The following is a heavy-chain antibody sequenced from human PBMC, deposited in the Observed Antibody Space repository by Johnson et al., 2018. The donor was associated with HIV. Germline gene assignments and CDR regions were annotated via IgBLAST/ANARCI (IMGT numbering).Heavy chain of an antibody. CDR2: IRYDGSNK. CDR1: GFTFSSYG. CDR3: ARGRISMKVVDLRGGGFDI. Sequence: VLLLESGGGLVQPGGSLRVSCAASGFTFSSYGMHWVRQAPGKGLEWVAFIRYDGSNKYYADSVKGRFTISRDNSNNTLYLQMNSLRVEETGGYLCARGRISMKVVDLRGGGFDIWGQGTKVTVSS. J-gene: IGHJ3*02. V-gene: IGHV3-30*02. D-gene: IGHD3-22*01.